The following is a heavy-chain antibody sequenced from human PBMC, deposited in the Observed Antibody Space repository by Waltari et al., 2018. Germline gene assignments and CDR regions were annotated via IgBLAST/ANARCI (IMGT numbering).Heavy chain of an antibody. CDR2: RKQDGSEK. CDR3: SRIYYGDYVVY. V-gene: IGHV3-7*03. CDR1: GFSISSYW. Sequence: VQLLESGGGLVQHGGSVRVSCAGFGFSISSYWMSWVRQAPGKGLEWVANRKQDGSEKYYVVSVKGRFTISRDNAKNSLYLQMNSLRAEDTAVYYCSRIYYGDYVVYWGQGTLVTVSS. J-gene: IGHJ4*02. D-gene: IGHD4-17*01.